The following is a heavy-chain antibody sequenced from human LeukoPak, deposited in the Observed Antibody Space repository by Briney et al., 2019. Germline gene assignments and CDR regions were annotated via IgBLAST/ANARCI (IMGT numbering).Heavy chain of an antibody. D-gene: IGHD6-19*01. J-gene: IGHJ4*02. V-gene: IGHV4-39*07. CDR3: ARDALIAVADSGGDY. CDR2: FSYSGST. Sequence: SETLSLTCTVSGGSITSTNYYWGWIRQPPGKGLEWIGSFSYSGSTYYNPSLKSRVTISVDTSKNQFSLKLSSVTAADTAVYYCARDALIAVADSGGDYWGQGTLVTVSS. CDR1: GGSITSTNYY.